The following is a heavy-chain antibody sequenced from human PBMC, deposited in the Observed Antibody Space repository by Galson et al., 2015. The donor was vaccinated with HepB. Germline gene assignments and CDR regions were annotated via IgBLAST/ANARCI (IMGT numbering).Heavy chain of an antibody. CDR3: ARHDYSNYSPLGPRGYYSYDMDV. J-gene: IGHJ6*02. CDR1: GGSISSGRSY. V-gene: IGHV4-39*01. D-gene: IGHD4-11*01. Sequence: ETLSLTCSVSGGSISSGRSYWGWIRQPPGKGLEWIASLSYSGTTYYKPSLKSRVTISVDTSTNHFSLHLTSVTAADTAVYYCARHDYSNYSPLGPRGYYSYDMDVWGQGTTVTVSS. CDR2: LSYSGTT.